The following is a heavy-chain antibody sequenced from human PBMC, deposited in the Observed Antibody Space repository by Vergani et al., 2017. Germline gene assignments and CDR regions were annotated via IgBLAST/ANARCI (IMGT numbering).Heavy chain of an antibody. CDR1: GFTFSSYA. V-gene: IGHV3-23*01. CDR2: IIGSGGST. J-gene: IGHJ4*02. CDR3: AKDTVAWAGTGAGDY. D-gene: IGHD6-19*01. Sequence: EVQLLESGGGLVQPGGSLRLSCAASGFTFSSYAMSWVRQAPGKGLGWVAAIIGSGGSTSYADSGKDRSTISRDKSKNTLSLQRNSLRAEDTAVYFCAKDTVAWAGTGAGDYWGQGTLVTVSS.